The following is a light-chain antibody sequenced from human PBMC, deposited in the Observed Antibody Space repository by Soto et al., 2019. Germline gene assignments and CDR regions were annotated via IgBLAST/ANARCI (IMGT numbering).Light chain of an antibody. CDR1: QTIDNT. V-gene: IGKV3-15*01. Sequence: EIVVTQSPATLSLPPGERATLSCRASQTIDNTLAWYQRKPGQAPRLLIYDASTRATGVPARFSGSGSGTDFTLTISSLQSEDFAVYYCQHYNYWPYTFGQGTKVDNK. CDR3: QHYNYWPYT. J-gene: IGKJ2*01. CDR2: DAS.